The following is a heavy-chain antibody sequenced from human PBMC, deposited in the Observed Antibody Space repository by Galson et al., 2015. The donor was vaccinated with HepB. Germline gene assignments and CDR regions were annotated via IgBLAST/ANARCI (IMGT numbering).Heavy chain of an antibody. D-gene: IGHD2-21*02. CDR2: IKSKTDGGTT. Sequence: SLRLSCAASGFTFSSYSMNWVRQAPGKGLEWVGRIKSKTDGGTTDYAAPVKGRFTISRDDSKNTLYLQMNSLKTEDTAVYYCTTDPGAYCGGDCYSTPLEYWGQGTLVTVSS. V-gene: IGHV3-15*01. CDR3: TTDPGAYCGGDCYSTPLEY. CDR1: GFTFSSYS. J-gene: IGHJ4*02.